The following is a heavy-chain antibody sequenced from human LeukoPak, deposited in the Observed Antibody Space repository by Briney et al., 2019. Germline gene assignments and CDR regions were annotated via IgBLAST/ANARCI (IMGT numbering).Heavy chain of an antibody. D-gene: IGHD5-24*01. V-gene: IGHV1-8*03. Sequence: ASVKVSCKASGYTFTSYDINWVRQATGQGLECMGWMNPNSGNTGYAQKFQGRVTITKNTSISTAYMELSSLRSEDTAVYYCARVIPWDGYNPYYFDYWGQGTLVTVSS. CDR2: MNPNSGNT. J-gene: IGHJ4*02. CDR3: ARVIPWDGYNPYYFDY. CDR1: GYTFTSYD.